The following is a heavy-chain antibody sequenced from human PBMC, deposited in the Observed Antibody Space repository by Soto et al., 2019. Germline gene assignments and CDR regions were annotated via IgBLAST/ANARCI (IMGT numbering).Heavy chain of an antibody. CDR2: ISAYNGNT. D-gene: IGHD6-6*01. CDR1: GYTFTSYG. CDR3: ARVGTGAARPIDYYYYYGMDV. V-gene: IGHV1-18*01. Sequence: QVQLMQSGAEVKKPGASVKVSCKASGYTFTSYGISWVRQAPGQGLEWMGWISAYNGNTNYAQKLQGRVTMTTDTSTSTAYMELRSLRSDDTAVYYCARVGTGAARPIDYYYYYGMDVWGQGTTVTVSS. J-gene: IGHJ6*02.